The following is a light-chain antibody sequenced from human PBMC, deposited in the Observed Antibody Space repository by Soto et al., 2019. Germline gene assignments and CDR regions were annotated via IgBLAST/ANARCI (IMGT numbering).Light chain of an antibody. Sequence: QSVLTQPPSVSGAPGQRVTISCTGSSSNIGAGYDVHWYQQLPGTAPKLLIYVNSNRPSGVPDRFSGSKSGTSASLAITGLQAEDEADYYCQSYDSSLSAVVFGGGTKPTVL. V-gene: IGLV1-40*01. CDR2: VNS. CDR1: SSNIGAGYD. CDR3: QSYDSSLSAVV. J-gene: IGLJ2*01.